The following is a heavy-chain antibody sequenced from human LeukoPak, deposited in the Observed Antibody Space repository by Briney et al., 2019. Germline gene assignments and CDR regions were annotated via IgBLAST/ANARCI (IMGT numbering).Heavy chain of an antibody. CDR1: GFSFTNYG. CDR2: ISSSGGTM. CDR3: AKGHSTGWHFFDY. J-gene: IGHJ4*02. Sequence: PGGSLRLSCAASGFSFTNYGVHWVRQAPGKGLEWVSYISSSGGTMYYADSVKGRFTISRENSKNTLYLQMNSLRGEDTALYYCAKGHSTGWHFFDYWGQGTLVTVSS. V-gene: IGHV3-48*04. D-gene: IGHD6-19*01.